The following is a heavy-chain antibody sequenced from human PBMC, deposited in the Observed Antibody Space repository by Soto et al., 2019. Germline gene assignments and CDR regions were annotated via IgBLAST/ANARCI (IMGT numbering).Heavy chain of an antibody. CDR2: IYNSGTT. Sequence: PSETLSLTCTVSGASINSDDYYWSWIRQPPGRGLEFIGYIYNSGTTYYSPSLESRLSLASDTSKNQISLRLSSVTAADTAVYFCARLSRSYFSVFYSYFFTYWGLATLF. CDR3: ARLSRSYFSVFYSYFFTY. V-gene: IGHV4-30-4*01. D-gene: IGHD2-15*01. J-gene: IGHJ4*02. CDR1: GASINSDDYY.